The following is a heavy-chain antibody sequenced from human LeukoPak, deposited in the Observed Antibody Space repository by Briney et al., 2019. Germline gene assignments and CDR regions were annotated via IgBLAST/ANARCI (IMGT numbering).Heavy chain of an antibody. J-gene: IGHJ3*02. V-gene: IGHV1-18*01. CDR3: ATGRGYDSSGYYYAFDI. D-gene: IGHD3-22*01. CDR2: ISAYNGNT. Sequence: ASVKVSCKASGYTFTSYGISWVRQAPGQGLEWMGWISAYNGNTNYAQKLQGRVTMTTDTSTSTDYMELRSLRSDDTAVYYCATGRGYDSSGYYYAFDIWGQGTMVTVSS. CDR1: GYTFTSYG.